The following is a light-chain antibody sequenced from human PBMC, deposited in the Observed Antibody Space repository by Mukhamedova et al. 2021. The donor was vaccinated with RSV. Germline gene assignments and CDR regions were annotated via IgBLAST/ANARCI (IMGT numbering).Light chain of an antibody. CDR1: QSVSSN. CDR2: GAF. J-gene: IGKJ2*03. V-gene: IGKV3-15*01. Sequence: GERATLSCRASQSVSSNLAWYQQKPGQAPRLLIYGAFTRATGIPARFSGSGSGTEFTLTISSLQSEDFAVYYCQQHNNWPLYSFG. CDR3: QQHNNWPLYS.